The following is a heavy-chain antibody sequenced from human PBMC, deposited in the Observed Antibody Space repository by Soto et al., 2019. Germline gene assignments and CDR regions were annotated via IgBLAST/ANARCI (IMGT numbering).Heavy chain of an antibody. V-gene: IGHV3-30-3*01. CDR2: ISYDGSNK. Sequence: GGSLRLSCAASGFTFSSYAMHWVRQAPGKGLGWVAVISYDGSNKYYADSVKGRFTISRDNSKNTLYLQMNSLRAEDTAVYYCARDRDLYCSGGSCYYGVGMDVWGQGTTVTVSS. D-gene: IGHD2-15*01. CDR3: ARDRDLYCSGGSCYYGVGMDV. CDR1: GFTFSSYA. J-gene: IGHJ6*02.